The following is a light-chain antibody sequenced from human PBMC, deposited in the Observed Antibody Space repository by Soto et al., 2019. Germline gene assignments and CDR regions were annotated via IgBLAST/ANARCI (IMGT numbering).Light chain of an antibody. CDR3: QQANTFPFT. CDR1: QVISSW. J-gene: IGKJ4*01. CDR2: AAS. V-gene: IGKV1-12*01. Sequence: DIQMTQSPSSVSASVGDRVTITCRASQVISSWLAWYQQRPEKAPKLLIYAASSLQSGVPSRFSGSGSGTDFTLTISSLQPEDFATYYCQQANTFPFTFGGGTKVGIK.